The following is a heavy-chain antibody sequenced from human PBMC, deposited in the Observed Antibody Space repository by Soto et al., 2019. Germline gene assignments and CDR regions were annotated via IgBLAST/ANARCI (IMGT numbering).Heavy chain of an antibody. D-gene: IGHD2-15*01. CDR2: IIPLFGTP. J-gene: IGHJ5*01. CDR3: ARASSAVCGGGSCYRLDSSFDS. V-gene: IGHV1-69*01. Sequence: QVQLVQSGAEVKKPGSSLKVSCKTSGASFSTSGISWVRQAPGQGLEWMGGIIPLFGTPKYARKFQGRVSITADESATTVYMELSSLSSDDTAVYYWARASSAVCGGGSCYRLDSSFDSWGQGSLVIVSS. CDR1: GASFSTSG.